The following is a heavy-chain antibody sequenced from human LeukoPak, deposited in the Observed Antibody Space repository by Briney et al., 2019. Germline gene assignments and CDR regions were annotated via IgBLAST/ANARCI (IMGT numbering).Heavy chain of an antibody. Sequence: PGGSLRLSCATSGFTFNIYWVQWVRQVPGKGLVWVSRIDSNGGGATYADSVKGRFTTSRDNGNNTMYLQMNSLRAEDTAIYYCARAKYSSRWSLDYWGQGALVTVSS. D-gene: IGHD6-13*01. CDR3: ARAKYSSRWSLDY. V-gene: IGHV3-74*03. J-gene: IGHJ4*02. CDR1: GFTFNIYW. CDR2: IDSNGGGA.